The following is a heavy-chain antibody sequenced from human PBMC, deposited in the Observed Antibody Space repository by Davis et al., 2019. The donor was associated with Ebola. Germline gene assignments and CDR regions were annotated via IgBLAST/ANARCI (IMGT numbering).Heavy chain of an antibody. CDR3: ARERLGLYYYGMDV. D-gene: IGHD3/OR15-3a*01. CDR1: DYTFTNYG. V-gene: IGHV1-69*13. J-gene: IGHJ6*02. CDR2: IIPIFGTA. Sequence: SVKVSCKASDYTFTNYGVSWVRQAPGQGLEWMGGIIPIFGTANYAQKFQGRVTITADESTSTAYMELRRLRSEDTAVYYCARERLGLYYYGMDVWGQGTTVTVSS.